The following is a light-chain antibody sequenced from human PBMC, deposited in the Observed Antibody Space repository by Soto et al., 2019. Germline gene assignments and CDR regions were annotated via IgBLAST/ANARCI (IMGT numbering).Light chain of an antibody. V-gene: IGKV1-6*01. J-gene: IGKJ1*01. CDR1: QGFRNE. CDR3: LQDYNYLWT. Sequence: AIQMTQSPSSLSASVGDRVTITCRASQGFRNELGWYQQKPGKAPKLLIYAASSLQSGAPSRFSGSRSGTDFTLTISSLQPEDVATYYCLQDYNYLWTFGQGTKVDIK. CDR2: AAS.